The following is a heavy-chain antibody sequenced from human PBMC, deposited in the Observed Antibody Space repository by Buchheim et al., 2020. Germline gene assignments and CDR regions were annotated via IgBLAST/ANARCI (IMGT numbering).Heavy chain of an antibody. V-gene: IGHV3-48*01. CDR1: GFTFSSYS. J-gene: IGHJ6*03. CDR2: ISSSSSTI. Sequence: EVQLVESGGGLVQPGGSLRLSCAASGFTFSSYSMNWVRQAPGKGLEWVSYISSSSSTIYYADSVKGRFTISRENDKNSLYLQMNSLRAEDTAVYYCARDFWSGYYGYYYYMDVWGKGTT. D-gene: IGHD3-3*01. CDR3: ARDFWSGYYGYYYYMDV.